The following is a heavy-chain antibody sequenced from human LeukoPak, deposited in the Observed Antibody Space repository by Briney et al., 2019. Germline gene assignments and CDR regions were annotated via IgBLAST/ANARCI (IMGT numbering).Heavy chain of an antibody. CDR2: IYYSGST. J-gene: IGHJ4*02. D-gene: IGHD3-22*01. CDR3: ARGASQDQDYYDSSGYYPYDY. Sequence: PSETLSLTCTVSGGSISSYYWSWIRQPPGKGLEWIGYIYYSGSTNYNPSLKSRVTISVDTSKNQFSLKLSSVTAADTAVYYCARGASQDQDYYDSSGYYPYDYWGQETLVTVSS. V-gene: IGHV4-59*12. CDR1: GGSISSYY.